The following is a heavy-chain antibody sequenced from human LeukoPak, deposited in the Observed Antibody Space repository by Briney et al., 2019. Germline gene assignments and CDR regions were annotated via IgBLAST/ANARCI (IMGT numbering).Heavy chain of an antibody. J-gene: IGHJ2*01. CDR2: ISYSGNT. V-gene: IGHV4-39*07. CDR3: ASPDYYDSSGYGFDL. Sequence: SETLSLTCTVSGGSFSGGGYYWVWVRQPPAKGLEWIGSISYSGNTYLNPSLMSRVTISVDTSKNQFSLKLSSVTAADTAVYYCASPDYYDSSGYGFDLWGRGTLVTVSS. CDR1: GGSFSGGGYY. D-gene: IGHD3-22*01.